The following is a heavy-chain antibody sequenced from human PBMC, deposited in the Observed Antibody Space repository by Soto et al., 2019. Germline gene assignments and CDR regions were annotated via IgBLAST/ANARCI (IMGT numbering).Heavy chain of an antibody. CDR2: ITPIFGAA. J-gene: IGHJ4*02. V-gene: IGHV1-69*01. CDR1: GGNFINYA. D-gene: IGHD3-9*01. CDR3: ARRWSYDSLTAFSY. Sequence: QVQLVQSGAEVKKPGSSVKVSCKASGGNFINYAISWVRQAPGQGLEWMGGITPIFGAANCAQKFQGRVTITADESTNTAYMELSSLRYEDTALYYCARRWSYDSLTAFSYWGQGTLVAVSS.